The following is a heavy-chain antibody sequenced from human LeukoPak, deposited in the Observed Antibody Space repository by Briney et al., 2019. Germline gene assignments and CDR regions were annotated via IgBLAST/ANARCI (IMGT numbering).Heavy chain of an antibody. CDR1: GFTFASYA. CDR2: ISAGGGSA. CDR3: ARGGVTAMVTVFDY. V-gene: IGHV3-23*01. D-gene: IGHD5-18*01. J-gene: IGHJ4*02. Sequence: GGSLRLSCAASGFTFASYAMSWVRQAPGKGLEWVSAISAGGGSAYYADSVKGRFTISRDNSKNTLYLQMNSLRAEDTAVYYCARGGVTAMVTVFDYWGQGTLVTVSS.